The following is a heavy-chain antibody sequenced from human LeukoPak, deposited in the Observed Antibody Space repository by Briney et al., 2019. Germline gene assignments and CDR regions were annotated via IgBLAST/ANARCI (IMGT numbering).Heavy chain of an antibody. Sequence: GGSLRLSCAASGFTFSSYWMSWVRQAPGKGLEWVANIKQDGSEKYYVDSVKGRFTLYRDISRNTLYLQMNSLRADDTAVYYCAKAGAMILQHYFDYWGQGTLVTVSS. CDR2: IKQDGSEK. CDR1: GFTFSSYW. D-gene: IGHD3-22*01. CDR3: AKAGAMILQHYFDY. J-gene: IGHJ4*02. V-gene: IGHV3-7*01.